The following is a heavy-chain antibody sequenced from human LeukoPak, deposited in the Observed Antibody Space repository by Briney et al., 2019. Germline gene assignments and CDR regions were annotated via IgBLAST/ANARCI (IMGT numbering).Heavy chain of an antibody. CDR2: IYYSGST. CDR1: GGSISSYY. CDR3: ARLAVRGIINWFDP. Sequence: PSETLSLTCTVSGGSISSYYWSWIRQPPGKGLEWIGYIYYSGSTNYNPSLKSRVTISVDTSKNQFSLRVTSLTAADTAVYYCARLAVRGIINWFDPWGQGTLVTVSS. V-gene: IGHV4-59*01. J-gene: IGHJ5*02. D-gene: IGHD3-10*01.